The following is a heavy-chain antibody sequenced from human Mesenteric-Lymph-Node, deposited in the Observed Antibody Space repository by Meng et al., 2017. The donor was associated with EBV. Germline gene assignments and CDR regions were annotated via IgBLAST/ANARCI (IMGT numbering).Heavy chain of an antibody. D-gene: IGHD4-23*01. CDR2: ISDNGGGA. V-gene: IGHV3-23*01. CDR1: CGSISSSD. Sequence: VELQESAPGLVKPSGTLSLTCAVSCGSISSSDWWTWVRQTPRKGLEWVSGISDNGGGAYYADSVRGRFTISRDNSQNTLNLQMNSLRDDDTAVYYCAKEISTIGKPLFDSWGQGTLVTVSS. J-gene: IGHJ4*02. CDR3: AKEISTIGKPLFDS.